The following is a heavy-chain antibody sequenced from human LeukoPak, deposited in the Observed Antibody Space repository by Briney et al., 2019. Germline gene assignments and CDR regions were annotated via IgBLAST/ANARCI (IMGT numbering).Heavy chain of an antibody. Sequence: GGSLRLSCAASGFTFSDYSMSWIRQAPGKGLEWVSYISSSGSTIYYADSVKGRFTISRDNAKNSLYLQMNSLRAEDTAVYYCARVGSGQYSSPPVWFDPWGQGTLVTVSS. V-gene: IGHV3-11*04. CDR2: ISSSGSTI. D-gene: IGHD6-13*01. CDR1: GFTFSDYS. CDR3: ARVGSGQYSSPPVWFDP. J-gene: IGHJ5*02.